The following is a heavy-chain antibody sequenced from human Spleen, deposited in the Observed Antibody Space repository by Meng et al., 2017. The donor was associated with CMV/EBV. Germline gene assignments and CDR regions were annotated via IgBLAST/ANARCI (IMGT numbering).Heavy chain of an antibody. J-gene: IGHJ5*02. CDR3: ARAAYCSSISCWFDP. V-gene: IGHV4-31*02. CDR2: IYYSGTT. CDR1: GGSISRGDYY. Sequence: GGSISRGDYYWSWIRQQPGKGLEWIGYIYYSGTTYYSPSLKSRGTISVDTSKNQFSVKLSSVTAADTAVYYCARAAYCSSISCWFDPWGQGTLVTVSS. D-gene: IGHD2-2*01.